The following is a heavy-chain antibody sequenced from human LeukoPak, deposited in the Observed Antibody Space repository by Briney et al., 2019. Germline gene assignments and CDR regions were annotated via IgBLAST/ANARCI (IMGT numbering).Heavy chain of an antibody. Sequence: SETLSFTCTVSGGSTCCSSYYWGWIRQPPGKGLECIGRIYYSVSTYNNPSLKSRATISVATSKNQFSLRLSSVTATDTAVYYWASLLIDTARVSNWGEEALVTVSS. J-gene: IGHJ4*02. CDR1: GGSTCCSSYY. CDR3: ASLLIDTARVSN. D-gene: IGHD5-18*01. V-gene: IGHV4-39*01. CDR2: IYYSVST.